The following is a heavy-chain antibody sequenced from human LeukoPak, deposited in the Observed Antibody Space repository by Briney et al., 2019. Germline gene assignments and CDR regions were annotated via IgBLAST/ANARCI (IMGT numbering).Heavy chain of an antibody. J-gene: IGHJ6*02. CDR3: ARATPYSYYYYYGMDV. Sequence: SETLSLTCTVSGGSISSYYWSWIRQPPGKGLEWIGYIYYSGSTNYNPSLKSRVTISVDTSKNQFSLKLSSVTAADTAVYYCARATPYSYYYYYGMDVWGQGTTVTVSS. V-gene: IGHV4-59*08. CDR2: IYYSGST. D-gene: IGHD3-16*01. CDR1: GGSISSYY.